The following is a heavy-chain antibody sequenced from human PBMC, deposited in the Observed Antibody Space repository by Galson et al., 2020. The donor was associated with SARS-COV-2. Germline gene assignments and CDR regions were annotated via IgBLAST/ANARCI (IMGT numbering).Heavy chain of an antibody. V-gene: IGHV5-10-1*01. D-gene: IGHD6-19*01. CDR3: ARQYSSGWFRHFDS. J-gene: IGHJ4*02. CDR2: IDPSDSYT. Sequence: GESLKISCKGSGYSFSSYWISWVRQMPGKGLEWMGRIDPSDSYTNYSPSFQGHVTISADKSISTAYLQWSSPRASDTAVYYCARQYSSGWFRHFDSWGQGTLVTVSS. CDR1: GYSFSSYW.